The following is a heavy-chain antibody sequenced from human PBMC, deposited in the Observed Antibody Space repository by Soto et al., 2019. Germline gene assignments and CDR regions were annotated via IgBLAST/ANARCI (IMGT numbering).Heavy chain of an antibody. CDR2: IGPETGAT. CDR1: GYTFTGHY. D-gene: IGHD1-26*01. CDR3: GRGRSGQIVVFY. V-gene: IGHV1-2*02. Sequence: GASGKVSCKASGYTFTGHYIHWVRQAPEQGPEWMGEIGPETGATRYAQKFQGRVTMTRDMSITTVYMELNNLSPDDTAVYYCGRGRSGQIVVFYWGQGTPVTVS. J-gene: IGHJ4*02.